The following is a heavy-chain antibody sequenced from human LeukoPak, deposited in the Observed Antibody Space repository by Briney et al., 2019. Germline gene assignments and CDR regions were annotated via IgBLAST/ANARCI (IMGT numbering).Heavy chain of an antibody. CDR1: GLTFSSYG. V-gene: IGHV3-30*18. CDR2: ISYDGSNK. Sequence: GGSLRLSCAASGLTFSSYGMHWVRQAPGKRLEWVAVISYDGSNKYYADSVKGRFTISRDNSKNTLYLQMNSLRAEDTAVYYCAKERSYYDSSGYLDYCGQGTLVTVSS. J-gene: IGHJ4*02. D-gene: IGHD3-22*01. CDR3: AKERSYYDSSGYLDY.